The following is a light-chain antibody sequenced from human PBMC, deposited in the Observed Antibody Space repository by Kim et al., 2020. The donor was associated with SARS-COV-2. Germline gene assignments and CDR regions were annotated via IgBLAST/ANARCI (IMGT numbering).Light chain of an antibody. V-gene: IGLV8-61*01. CDR3: VLYMGGGISV. Sequence: QAVVTQEPPFSVSPGGTVTLTCGLSSGSVSTSYHPSWYQQTPGQAPPTLIYSTNTRSSGVPDRFSGSILVNKAALTITGAQADDESDYYCVLYMGGGISVFGGGTQLTVL. CDR1: SGSVSTSYH. J-gene: IGLJ3*02. CDR2: STN.